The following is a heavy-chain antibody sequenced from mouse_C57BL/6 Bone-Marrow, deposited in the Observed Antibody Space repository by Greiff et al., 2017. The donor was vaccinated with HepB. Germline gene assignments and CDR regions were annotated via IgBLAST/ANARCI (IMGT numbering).Heavy chain of an antibody. CDR3: ARRGYYYGSSYSPWYFDV. V-gene: IGHV2-2*01. CDR2: IWSGGST. J-gene: IGHJ1*03. D-gene: IGHD1-1*01. CDR1: GFSLTSYG. Sequence: QVQLKQSGPGLVQPSQSLSITCTVSGFSLTSYGVHWVRQSPGKGLEWLGVIWSGGSTDYNAAFISRLSISKDNSKSQVFFKMTSLQADDKAIYYWARRGYYYGSSYSPWYFDVWGTGTTVTVSS.